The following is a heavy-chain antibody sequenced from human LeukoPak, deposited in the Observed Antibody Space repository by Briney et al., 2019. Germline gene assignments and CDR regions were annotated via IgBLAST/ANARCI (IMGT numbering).Heavy chain of an antibody. CDR1: GGTFSSYA. J-gene: IGHJ4*02. V-gene: IGHV1-69*05. CDR3: ASGGGERGPIDY. CDR2: IIPIFGTA. D-gene: IGHD2-21*01. Sequence: SVKVSCKASGGTFSSYAISWVRQAPGQGLEWMGGIIPIFGTANYAQKFQGRVTITTDESTSTAYMELSSLRSEDTAVYYCASGGGERGPIDYWGQGALVTVSS.